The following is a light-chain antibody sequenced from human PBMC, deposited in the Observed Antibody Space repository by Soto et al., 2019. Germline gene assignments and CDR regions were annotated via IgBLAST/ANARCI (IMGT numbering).Light chain of an antibody. CDR2: AAS. V-gene: IGKV1-12*01. CDR1: QGISSW. J-gene: IGKJ4*01. CDR3: QQSNIGPRLT. Sequence: DIQMTQSPSSLSASVGDRVTITCRSGQGISSWLAWYQQKPGTAPKLLIYAASTLQSGVPSRFSGSGSGTDFTLTISSLQPADFAPYYCQQSNIGPRLTFGGGTKVDIK.